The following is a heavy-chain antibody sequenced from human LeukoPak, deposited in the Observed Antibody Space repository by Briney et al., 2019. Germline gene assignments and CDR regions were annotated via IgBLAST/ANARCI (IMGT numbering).Heavy chain of an antibody. CDR3: ARGYSYSRGYYYYMDV. CDR2: INPNSGGT. CDR1: TYTFTGYY. Sequence: ASVKVSCKASTYTFTGYYMHWVRQAPGQGLEWMGWINPNSGGTNYAQKFQGRVTMTRDTSISTAYMELSGLRSDDTAVYYCARGYSYSRGYYYYMDVWGKGTTVTISS. V-gene: IGHV1-2*02. D-gene: IGHD5-18*01. J-gene: IGHJ6*03.